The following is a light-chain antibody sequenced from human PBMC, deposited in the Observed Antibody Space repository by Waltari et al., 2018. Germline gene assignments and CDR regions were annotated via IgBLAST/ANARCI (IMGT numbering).Light chain of an antibody. CDR3: QTCDTTVLI. V-gene: IGLV6-57*04. Sequence: NFVLTQPHSVSGSPGRTVTISCTRSRGSITSDFVQWYRLRPGSAPTTIIYKDNQRPSGVPDRSSGSIDTSSNSASLTISGLTTEDEADYYCQTCDTTVLIFGGGTQLTVL. CDR1: RGSITSDF. CDR2: KDN. J-gene: IGLJ2*01.